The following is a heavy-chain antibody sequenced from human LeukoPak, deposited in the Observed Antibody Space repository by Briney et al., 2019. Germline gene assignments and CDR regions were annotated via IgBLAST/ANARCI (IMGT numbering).Heavy chain of an antibody. J-gene: IGHJ4*02. CDR3: ASKLNYYDSSGYYSM. D-gene: IGHD3-22*01. CDR1: GYTFTGYY. Sequence: GASVKVSCKASGYTFTGYYMHWVRQAPGQGLEWMGWINPNSGGTNYAQKFQGRVTMTRDTSISTAYMELSSLRSGDTAVYYCASKLNYYDSSGYYSMWGQGTLVTVSS. CDR2: INPNSGGT. V-gene: IGHV1-2*02.